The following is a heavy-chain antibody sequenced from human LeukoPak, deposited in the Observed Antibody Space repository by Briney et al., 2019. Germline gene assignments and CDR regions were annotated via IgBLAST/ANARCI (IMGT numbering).Heavy chain of an antibody. Sequence: SVKVSCKASGGTFISYAISWVRQAPGQGLEWMGGIIPIFGTANYAQKFQGRVTITADESTSTAYMELSSLRSEDTAVYYCARDDYDSSGYYLYYFDYWGQGTLVTVSS. V-gene: IGHV1-69*13. CDR1: GGTFISYA. CDR2: IIPIFGTA. CDR3: ARDDYDSSGYYLYYFDY. D-gene: IGHD3-22*01. J-gene: IGHJ4*02.